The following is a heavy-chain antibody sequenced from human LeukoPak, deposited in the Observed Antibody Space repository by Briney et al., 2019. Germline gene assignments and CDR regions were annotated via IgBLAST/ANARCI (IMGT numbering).Heavy chain of an antibody. D-gene: IGHD7-27*01. CDR1: GFTFSSYA. CDR2: ISYDGSNK. Sequence: GGSLRLACAASGFTFSSYAMHWVRQAPGKGLEWVAVISYDGSNKYYADSVKGRFTISRDNSKNTLYLQMNSLRAEDTAVYYCARVRLGLDVWGQGTTVTVSS. J-gene: IGHJ6*02. CDR3: ARVRLGLDV. V-gene: IGHV3-30-3*01.